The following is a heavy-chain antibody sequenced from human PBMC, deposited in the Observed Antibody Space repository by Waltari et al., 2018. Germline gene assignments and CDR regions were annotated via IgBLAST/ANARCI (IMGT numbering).Heavy chain of an antibody. CDR2: IPGSGDRT. V-gene: IGHV3-23*01. D-gene: IGHD6-25*01. CDR3: VKESQRLNNWFDP. CDR1: GFTFFNYG. J-gene: IGHJ5*02. Sequence: VQLLESGGGLVQPGGSLRLSCAASGFTFFNYGMRLVRQAPGKGLEWVSGIPGSGDRTYYADSVKGRFTISRDNSKNTVYLQMNSLRAEDTAIYYCVKESQRLNNWFDPWGQGTLVTVSS.